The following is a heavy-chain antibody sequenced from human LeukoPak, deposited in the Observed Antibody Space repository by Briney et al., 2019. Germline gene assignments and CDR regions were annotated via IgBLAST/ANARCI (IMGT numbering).Heavy chain of an antibody. CDR3: ASSYGSGSYYFDY. J-gene: IGHJ4*02. D-gene: IGHD3-10*01. V-gene: IGHV4-4*02. CDR2: IYHSGST. CDR1: GGSISSSNW. Sequence: PSGTLSLTCAVSGGSISSSNWWSWVRQPPGKGLEWIGEIYHSGSTNYNPSLKSRVTISVDKSKNQFSLKLSSVTAADTAVYYCASSYGSGSYYFDYWGQGTLVTVSS.